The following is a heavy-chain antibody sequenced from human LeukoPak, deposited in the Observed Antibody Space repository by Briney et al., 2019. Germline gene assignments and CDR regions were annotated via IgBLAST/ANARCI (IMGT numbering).Heavy chain of an antibody. CDR1: GGSISSSSYY. Sequence: SETLSLTCTVSGGSISSSSYYWSWIRQPPGKGLEWIGYVYYSGSTNYNPSLKSRVTISVDTSKNQFSLKLSSVTAADTAVYYCAREGWVQLWDSDYYGMDVWGQGTTVTVSS. V-gene: IGHV4-61*01. CDR3: AREGWVQLWDSDYYGMDV. J-gene: IGHJ6*02. D-gene: IGHD5-18*01. CDR2: VYYSGST.